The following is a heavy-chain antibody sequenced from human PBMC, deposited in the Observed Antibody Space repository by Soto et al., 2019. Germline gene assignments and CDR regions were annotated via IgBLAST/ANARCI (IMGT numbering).Heavy chain of an antibody. J-gene: IGHJ4*02. CDR3: ARVDILSRNYYDSSGYYFHWSYSDY. D-gene: IGHD3-22*01. CDR2: VYYSGST. V-gene: IGHV4-39*07. CDR1: GGSISSCGYS. Sequence: PSETLSLTCAVSGGSISSCGYSWGWIRQPPGKGLEWIGTVYYSGSTDCNPSLKSRVTISVDTSKNQFSLKLSSVTAADTAVYYCARVDILSRNYYDSSGYYFHWSYSDYWGQGTLVTVSS.